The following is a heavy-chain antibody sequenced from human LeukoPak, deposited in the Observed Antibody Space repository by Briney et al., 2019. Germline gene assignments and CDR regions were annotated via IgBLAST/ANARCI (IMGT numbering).Heavy chain of an antibody. CDR3: AKAYSGSPWGYFDY. J-gene: IGHJ4*02. V-gene: IGHV3-23*01. CDR1: GFTFSTYA. Sequence: GGSLRLSCAASGFTFSTYAMSWVRQAPGKGLEWVSGISGSGGNTYYADSVKGRFTISRDNSKNTLYLQMNSLRAEDTAVYYCAKAYSGSPWGYFDYWGQGTLVTVSS. CDR2: ISGSGGNT. D-gene: IGHD6-19*01.